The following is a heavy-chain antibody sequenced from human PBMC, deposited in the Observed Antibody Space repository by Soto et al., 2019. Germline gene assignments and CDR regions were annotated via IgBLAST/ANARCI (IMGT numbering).Heavy chain of an antibody. CDR1: GYTFTGYY. Sequence: ASVKVSCKASGYTFTGYYMHWVRQAPGQGLEWMGIIYGSGGSTKYAQKFQGRVTMTTDESTSTAYMELSSLRSEDTAVYYCAGVFYDILTGYYNPLRYWFDPWGQGTLVTVSS. V-gene: IGHV1-46*01. CDR2: IYGSGGST. D-gene: IGHD3-9*01. CDR3: AGVFYDILTGYYNPLRYWFDP. J-gene: IGHJ5*02.